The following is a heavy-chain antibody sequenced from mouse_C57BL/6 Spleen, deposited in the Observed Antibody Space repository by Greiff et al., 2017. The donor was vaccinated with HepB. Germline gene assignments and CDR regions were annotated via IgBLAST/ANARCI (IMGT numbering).Heavy chain of an antibody. V-gene: IGHV5-17*01. Sequence: EVQLMESGGGLVKPGGSLKLSCAASGFTFSDYGMHWVRQAPEKGLEWVAYISSGSSTIYYADTVKGRFTISRDNAKNTLFLQMTSLRSEDTAMYYCARPYYSNYPFAYWGQGTLVTVSA. CDR1: GFTFSDYG. J-gene: IGHJ3*01. CDR3: ARPYYSNYPFAY. D-gene: IGHD2-5*01. CDR2: ISSGSSTI.